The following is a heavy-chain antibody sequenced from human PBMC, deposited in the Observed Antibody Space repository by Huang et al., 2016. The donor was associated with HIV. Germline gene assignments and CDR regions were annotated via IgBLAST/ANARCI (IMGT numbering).Heavy chain of an antibody. CDR3: ARQIDFWSGDGRFDP. CDR1: GGSISSSNYH. V-gene: IGHV4-39*01. CDR2: IHYIGSP. J-gene: IGHJ5*02. Sequence: QLQLQESGPRLVKPSETLSLTCTVSGGSISSSNYHWGWIRQPPGKGLEGIGSIHYIGSPWNTPTLNSRVTISVDTSKNQSSLKVNSVTAADTAVYYCARQIDFWSGDGRFDPWGQGTLVTVSS. D-gene: IGHD3-3*01.